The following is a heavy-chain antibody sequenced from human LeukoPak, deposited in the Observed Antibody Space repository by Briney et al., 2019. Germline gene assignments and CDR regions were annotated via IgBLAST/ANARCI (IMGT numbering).Heavy chain of an antibody. CDR3: ARDPRRGGMDV. D-gene: IGHD3-10*01. V-gene: IGHV4-59*01. CDR2: IYYSGST. J-gene: IGHJ6*02. Sequence: SETLSLTCTVSGGSISSYYWSWIRQPPGKGLEWIGYIYYSGSTNYNPSLKSRVTISVDTSKNQFSLKLSSVTAADTAVYYCARDPRRGGMDVWGQGTTVTVSS. CDR1: GGSISSYY.